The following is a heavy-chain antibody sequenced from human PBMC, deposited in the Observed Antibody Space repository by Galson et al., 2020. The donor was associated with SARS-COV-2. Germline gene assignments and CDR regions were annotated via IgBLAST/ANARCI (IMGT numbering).Heavy chain of an antibody. CDR3: ARDAAGYCSSTSCYFTAYYGMDV. Sequence: GGSLRLSCAASGFTFSSYGMHWVRQAPGKGLEWVAVIWYDGSNKYYADSVKGRFTISRDNSKNTLYLQMNSLRAEDTAVYYCARDAAGYCSSTSCYFTAYYGMDVWGQGTTVTVSS. V-gene: IGHV3-33*01. CDR2: IWYDGSNK. CDR1: GFTFSSYG. D-gene: IGHD2-2*01. J-gene: IGHJ6*02.